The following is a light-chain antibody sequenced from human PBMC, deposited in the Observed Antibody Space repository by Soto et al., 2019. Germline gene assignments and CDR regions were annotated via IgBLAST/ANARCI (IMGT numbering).Light chain of an antibody. Sequence: QSVLTQSPSVSGAPGQRIFISCTGSSSNIGAGYDVHWYQQLPGTAPNLLIYGNTNRPSGVPDRFSGSKSGTSASLAITGLQAEDEADYYCQSYDSSLSGYVFGTGTKVTVL. CDR1: SSNIGAGYD. CDR2: GNT. V-gene: IGLV1-40*01. J-gene: IGLJ1*01. CDR3: QSYDSSLSGYV.